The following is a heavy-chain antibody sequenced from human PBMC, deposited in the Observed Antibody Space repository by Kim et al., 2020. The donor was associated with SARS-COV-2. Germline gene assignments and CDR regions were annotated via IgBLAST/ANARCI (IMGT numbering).Heavy chain of an antibody. CDR3: AKTPGNYGDYGELDY. V-gene: IGHV3-23*01. D-gene: IGHD4-17*01. J-gene: IGHJ4*02. CDR1: GFTFSSYA. Sequence: GGSLRLSCAASGFTFSSYAMSWVRQAPGKGLEWVSAISGSGGSTYYADSVKGRFTISRDNAKNTLYLQMNSLRAEDTAVYYCAKTPGNYGDYGELDYWGQGTLVTVSS. CDR2: ISGSGGST.